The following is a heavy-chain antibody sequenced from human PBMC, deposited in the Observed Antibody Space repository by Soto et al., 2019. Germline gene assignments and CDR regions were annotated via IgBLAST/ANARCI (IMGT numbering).Heavy chain of an antibody. CDR2: IWYDGSNK. J-gene: IGHJ6*02. D-gene: IGHD2-21*02. Sequence: QVQLVESGGGVVQPGRSLRLSCAASGFTFSSYGMHWVRQAPGKGLEWVAVIWYDGSNKYYADSVKGRFTISRDNSKNALYLQVNRLMAEVTAVYYCAREGPVVTQVRYYYYYGMDVGVQGTTVTVSS. CDR3: AREGPVVTQVRYYYYYGMDV. CDR1: GFTFSSYG. V-gene: IGHV3-33*01.